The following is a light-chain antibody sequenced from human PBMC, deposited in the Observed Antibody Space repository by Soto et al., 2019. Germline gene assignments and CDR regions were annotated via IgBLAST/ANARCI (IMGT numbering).Light chain of an antibody. CDR3: QQYGSSPGIT. J-gene: IGKJ5*01. CDR2: SAS. V-gene: IGKV3-20*01. Sequence: ETVLTQSPATLSLSPGERATLSCRASQSLGSYLAWYQQKPGQAPRLLIYSASSRATGIPDRFSGSGSGTDFTLTISRLEPEDFAVYYCQQYGSSPGITFGQGTRLEIK. CDR1: QSLGSY.